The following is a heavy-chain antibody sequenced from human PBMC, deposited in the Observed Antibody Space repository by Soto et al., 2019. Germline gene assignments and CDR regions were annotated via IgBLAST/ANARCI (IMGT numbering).Heavy chain of an antibody. CDR1: GFTFSSYG. CDR2: ISYDGSNK. J-gene: IGHJ5*02. V-gene: IGHV3-30*03. Sequence: QVQLVESGGGVVQPGRSLRLSCAASGFTFSSYGMHWVRQAPGKGLVWVAVISYDGSNKYYADSVKGRFTISRDNSKNTLYLQMNSLRAEDTAVYYCASLCSSTICHNWFDPWGQGTLVTVSS. CDR3: ASLCSSTICHNWFDP. D-gene: IGHD2-2*01.